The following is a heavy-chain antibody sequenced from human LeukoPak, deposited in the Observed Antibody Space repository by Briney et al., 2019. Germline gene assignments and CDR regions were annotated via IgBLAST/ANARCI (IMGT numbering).Heavy chain of an antibody. CDR2: IYSGGST. CDR1: GFIFHTYV. V-gene: IGHV3-53*01. J-gene: IGHJ6*04. Sequence: GGSLKLSCAASGFIFHTYVMSWVRQAPGKGLEWVSVIYSGGSTYYADSVKGRFTISRDNSKNTPYLQMNSLRAEDTAVYYCARDLTVGFMDVWGKGTTVTVSS. CDR3: ARDLTVGFMDV. D-gene: IGHD3-9*01.